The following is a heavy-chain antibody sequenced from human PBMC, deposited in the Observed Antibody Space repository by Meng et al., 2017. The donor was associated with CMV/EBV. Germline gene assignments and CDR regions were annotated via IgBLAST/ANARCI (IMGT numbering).Heavy chain of an antibody. CDR2: IYYSGST. J-gene: IGHJ6*02. CDR3: ARVGQRGSSLYYGMDV. D-gene: IGHD6-6*01. CDR1: GGSVSSGSYY. Sequence: SETLSLTCTVSGGSVSSGSYYWSWIRQPPGKGLEWIGYIYYSGSTNYNPSLKSRITISVDTSKNQFSLKLSSVTAADSAVYYCARVGQRGSSLYYGMDVWGQGTTVTVSS. V-gene: IGHV4-61*01.